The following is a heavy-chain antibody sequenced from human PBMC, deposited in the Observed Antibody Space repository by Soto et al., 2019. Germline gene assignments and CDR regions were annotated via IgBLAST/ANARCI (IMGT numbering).Heavy chain of an antibody. CDR3: ARDPVWVRAPVEIAGWFDL. J-gene: IGHJ5*02. CDR1: GYTFTSYG. CDR2: ISTYNGKT. D-gene: IGHD3-10*01. Sequence: QVQLIQSGGDVKKPGASVKVSCKASGYTFTSYGISWVQQGPGQGLEWLGWISTYNGKTKYAQILQGRVTMTTDTSTTTTYMEVRDLISDDTAVYYCARDPVWVRAPVEIAGWFDLWGQGTLVSVSS. V-gene: IGHV1-18*01.